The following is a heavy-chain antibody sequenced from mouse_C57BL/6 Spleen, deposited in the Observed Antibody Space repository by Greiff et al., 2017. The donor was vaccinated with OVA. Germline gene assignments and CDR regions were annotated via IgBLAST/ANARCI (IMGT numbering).Heavy chain of an antibody. Sequence: VKLMESGPGLVQPSQSLSIPCTVSGFSLTSYGVHWVRQSPGKGLEWLGVIWSGGSTDYNAAFISRLSISKDNSKSQVFFKMNSLQADDTAIYYCARNIRLGSSYWYFDVWGTGTTVTVSS. D-gene: IGHD1-1*01. CDR3: ARNIRLGSSYWYFDV. CDR1: GFSLTSYG. CDR2: IWSGGST. V-gene: IGHV2-2*01. J-gene: IGHJ1*03.